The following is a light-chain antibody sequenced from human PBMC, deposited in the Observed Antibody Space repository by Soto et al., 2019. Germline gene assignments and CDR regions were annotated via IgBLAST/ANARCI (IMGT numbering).Light chain of an antibody. V-gene: IGLV1-40*01. Sequence: QSGLTQPPSVSGAPGQRVTISCTGSSSNIGAGYDVHWYQQLPGTAPKLLIYGNTNRPSGVPDRFSGSKSGTSASLAITGLQAADEADYYCQSYDSSLSGLYVFGTGTKLTVL. CDR1: SSNIGAGYD. J-gene: IGLJ1*01. CDR2: GNT. CDR3: QSYDSSLSGLYV.